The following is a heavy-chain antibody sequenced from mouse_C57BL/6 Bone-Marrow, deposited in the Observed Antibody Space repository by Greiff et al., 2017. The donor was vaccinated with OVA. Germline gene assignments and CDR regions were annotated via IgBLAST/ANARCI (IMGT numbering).Heavy chain of an antibody. Sequence: VQLQQSGAELVRPGTSVKVSCKASGYAFTNYLIEWVKQRPGQGLEWIGVINPGSGGTNYNEKFKGKATLTADKSSSTAYMQLSSLTSEDSAVYVCARFYDGYFWYFDVWGTGTTVTVSS. V-gene: IGHV1-54*01. CDR3: ARFYDGYFWYFDV. CDR2: INPGSGGT. J-gene: IGHJ1*03. CDR1: GYAFTNYL. D-gene: IGHD2-3*01.